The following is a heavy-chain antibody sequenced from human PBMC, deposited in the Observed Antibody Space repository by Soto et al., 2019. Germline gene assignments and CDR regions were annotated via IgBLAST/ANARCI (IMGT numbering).Heavy chain of an antibody. V-gene: IGHV3-23*01. J-gene: IGHJ3*01. CDR1: GCTFSIYA. Sequence: PGGSLRLSCTASGCTFSIYAMSWVRQVPGKGLEWVSTISDAAGSAYYVDSVKGRFTISRDNSKKTLYLQMNSLRAEDSAVYYCASSYGGKIGDYHDFWGQAPLVTVSS. D-gene: IGHD4-17*01. CDR2: ISDAAGSA. CDR3: ASSYGGKIGDYHDF.